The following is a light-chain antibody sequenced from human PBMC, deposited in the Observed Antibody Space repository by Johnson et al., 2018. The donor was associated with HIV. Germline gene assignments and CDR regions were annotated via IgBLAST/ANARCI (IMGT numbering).Light chain of an antibody. CDR3: LSAASSGAV. V-gene: IGLV3-16*01. J-gene: IGLJ1*01. CDR2: NDS. Sequence: VLTQPPSVSVSLGQMARITCSGAALPKKYAYLYQQKPRQLPVLVIYNDSKRTSGLPERFYVSSSGTIVTSTLSVTQAEDEADYYCLSAASSGAVFGTGTKVTVL. CDR1: ALPKKY.